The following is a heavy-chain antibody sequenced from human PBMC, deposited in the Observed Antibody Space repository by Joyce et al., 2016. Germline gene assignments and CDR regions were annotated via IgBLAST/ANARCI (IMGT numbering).Heavy chain of an antibody. Sequence: QVQLLQSGAEVTKPGASVKVSCKVSAYTLSKLVMHCVRQAPGKGLEWRGCFDPEDGEKVYAQKFQGRVTMTEDTSTDTAYMELNNLRSEDTAVFYCATTYSSGRSAFDIWGQGTMVTVSS. CDR1: AYTLSKLV. CDR3: ATTYSSGRSAFDI. CDR2: FDPEDGEK. V-gene: IGHV1-24*01. D-gene: IGHD6-19*01. J-gene: IGHJ3*02.